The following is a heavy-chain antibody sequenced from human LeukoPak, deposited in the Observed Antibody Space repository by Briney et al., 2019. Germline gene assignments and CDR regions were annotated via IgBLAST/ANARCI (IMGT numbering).Heavy chain of an antibody. J-gene: IGHJ4*02. CDR3: VRGSGYSLTY. CDR2: INPNGGGT. CDR1: GYSFTGHY. V-gene: IGHV1-2*02. Sequence: ASVKVSCKASGYSFTGHYMHWVRQAPGQGLEWMGWINPNGGGTNYAQKFQGRVTMTRDTSINTAYMELSRLRSDDTAVYYCVRGSGYSLTYWGQGTLVTVSS. D-gene: IGHD3-22*01.